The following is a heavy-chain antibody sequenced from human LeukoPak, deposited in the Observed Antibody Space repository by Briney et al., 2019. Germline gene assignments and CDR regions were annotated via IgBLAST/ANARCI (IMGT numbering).Heavy chain of an antibody. CDR1: GFPFSSYW. Sequence: GGSLRLSCAASGFPFSSYWMSWVRQAPGKGLEWVANIKQDGSDKYYVDSVKGRFTISRDNAKNSLYLQLNSLRADDTAVYYCARLTGTTGFDYWGQGTLVTVSS. V-gene: IGHV3-7*01. CDR3: ARLTGTTGFDY. J-gene: IGHJ4*02. D-gene: IGHD1-1*01. CDR2: IKQDGSDK.